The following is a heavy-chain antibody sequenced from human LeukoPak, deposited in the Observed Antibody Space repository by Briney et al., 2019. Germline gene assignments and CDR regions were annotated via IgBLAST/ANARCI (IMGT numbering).Heavy chain of an antibody. CDR2: IDPSGGST. CDR3: ARRPGYSSSWYFRYGDAFDI. CDR1: GYSFTSYY. D-gene: IGHD6-13*01. V-gene: IGHV1-46*01. Sequence: SVTVSCKASGYSFTSYYMHWVRQAPGQGLEWMGIIDPSGGSTSYAQKVQGRVTMTRDTSTSTVYMELSSLRSEDTAVYYCARRPGYSSSWYFRYGDAFDIWGQGTMVTVSS. J-gene: IGHJ3*02.